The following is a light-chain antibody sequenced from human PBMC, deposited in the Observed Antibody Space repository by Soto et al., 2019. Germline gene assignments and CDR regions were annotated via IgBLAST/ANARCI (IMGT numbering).Light chain of an antibody. Sequence: QSVLTQSPSASGTPGQRVTISCSGSSSNIGSHHVYWYQQLPGAAPQLLIYRNNQRPSGVPDRFSGSKSGTSASLAISGLRSEDEADYYCAVWDDSLSGLWVFGGGTKLTAL. V-gene: IGLV1-47*01. CDR2: RNN. J-gene: IGLJ3*02. CDR1: SSNIGSHH. CDR3: AVWDDSLSGLWV.